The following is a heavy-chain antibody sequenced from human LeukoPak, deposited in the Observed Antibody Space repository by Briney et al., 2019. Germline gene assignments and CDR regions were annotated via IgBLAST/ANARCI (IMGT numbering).Heavy chain of an antibody. CDR3: ARGSSTVVVTAIFDYYHGMDV. Sequence: SVKVSCKASGGTFSSYAISWVRQAPGQGLEWMGGIIPIFGTANYAQKFQGRVTITADESTSTAYMELSSLRSEDTAVYYCARGSSTVVVTAIFDYYHGMDVWGQGTTVTVSS. CDR2: IIPIFGTA. CDR1: GGTFSSYA. V-gene: IGHV1-69*13. D-gene: IGHD2-21*02. J-gene: IGHJ6*02.